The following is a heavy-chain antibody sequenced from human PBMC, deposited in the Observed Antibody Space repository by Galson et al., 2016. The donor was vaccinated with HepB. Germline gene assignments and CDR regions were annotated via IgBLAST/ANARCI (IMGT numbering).Heavy chain of an antibody. CDR1: GFTFSGYS. Sequence: SLRLSCAASGFTFSGYSMNWVRQAPGKGLEWVSSISSSSSYIYYADSVKGRFTISRDNAKNSLFLQMNSLRSEDTAVYYCGRDRLPKIGGVIIRTNRFDPWGQGTLVTVSS. D-gene: IGHD3-10*01. J-gene: IGHJ5*02. V-gene: IGHV3-21*04. CDR2: ISSSSSYI. CDR3: GRDRLPKIGGVIIRTNRFDP.